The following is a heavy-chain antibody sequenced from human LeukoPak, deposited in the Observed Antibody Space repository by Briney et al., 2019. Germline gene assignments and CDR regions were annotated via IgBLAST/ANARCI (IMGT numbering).Heavy chain of an antibody. CDR1: GFTFSSYG. V-gene: IGHV3-30*03. J-gene: IGHJ6*02. Sequence: GRSLRLSCAASGFTFSSYGMHWVRQAPGKGLEGVAVISYDGSNKYYADSVKGRFTISRDNSKNTLYLQMNSLRAEDTAVYYCASNVGMDVWGQGTTVTVSS. CDR2: ISYDGSNK. CDR3: ASNVGMDV.